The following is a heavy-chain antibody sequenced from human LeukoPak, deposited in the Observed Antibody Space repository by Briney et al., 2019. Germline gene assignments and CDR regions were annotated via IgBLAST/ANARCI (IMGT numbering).Heavy chain of an antibody. CDR1: GGSFSGYY. V-gene: IGHV4-34*01. J-gene: IGHJ5*02. CDR2: INHSGST. CDR3: ARRPALVAATCWFDP. Sequence: SETLSLACAVYGGSFSGYYWSWIRQPPGKGLEWIGEINHSGSTNYNPSLKSRVTISVDTSKNQFSLKLSSVTAADTAVYYCARRPALVAATCWFDPWGQGTLVTVSS. D-gene: IGHD2-15*01.